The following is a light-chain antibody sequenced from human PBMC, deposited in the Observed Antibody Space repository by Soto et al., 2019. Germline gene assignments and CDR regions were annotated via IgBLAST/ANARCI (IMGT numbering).Light chain of an antibody. CDR1: QSVGSSY. J-gene: IGKJ5*01. Sequence: EIVLTQSPGTLSLSPGERATLSCRASQSVGSSYLAWYQQKPGQAPRLLIYAASSRATGVPERFSGSGSGTDFTLTISSLEPEDFAVYYCQQYGISPPNTSGKGTRLEIK. CDR3: QQYGISPPNT. V-gene: IGKV3-20*01. CDR2: AAS.